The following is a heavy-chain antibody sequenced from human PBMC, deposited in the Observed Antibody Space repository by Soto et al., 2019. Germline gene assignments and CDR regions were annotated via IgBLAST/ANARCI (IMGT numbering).Heavy chain of an antibody. Sequence: GGSLRLSCAASGFTVSSNYMSWVRQAPGKGLEWVSVIYSGGSTYYADSVKGRFTISRDNSKNTLYLQMNSLRAEDTAVYYCARESPPFPGIAAAGTVDYWGQGTLVTVSS. D-gene: IGHD6-13*01. J-gene: IGHJ4*02. CDR2: IYSGGST. CDR1: GFTVSSNY. CDR3: ARESPPFPGIAAAGTVDY. V-gene: IGHV3-53*01.